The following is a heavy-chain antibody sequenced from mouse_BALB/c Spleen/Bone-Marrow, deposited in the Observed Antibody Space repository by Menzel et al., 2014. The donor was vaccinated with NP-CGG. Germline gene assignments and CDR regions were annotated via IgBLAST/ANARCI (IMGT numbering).Heavy chain of an antibody. CDR2: TDPYNGAT. V-gene: IGHV1S135*01. D-gene: IGHD2-2*01. Sequence: EVQLVESGPELVKPGASVKVSCTASGYLFTDYNIYWVKQSPGKSLEWLGYTDPYNGATSYNQRFKGKATLTVDKSSSTAFMHLNGLTSEDSAVYYCARGTRYGYDGFDCWGQGTTLTVSS. J-gene: IGHJ2*01. CDR1: GYLFTDYN. CDR3: ARGTRYGYDGFDC.